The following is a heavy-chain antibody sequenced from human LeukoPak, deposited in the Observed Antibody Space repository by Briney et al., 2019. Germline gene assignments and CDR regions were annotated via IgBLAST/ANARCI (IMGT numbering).Heavy chain of an antibody. V-gene: IGHV3-30*04. CDR3: ANLYGGGSWTTKPLVVIDY. Sequence: GGSLRLSCAASGFTFSSYAMHWVRQAPGKGLAWVAVIAYDGSNKYYADSVKGRFTISRDNSKNTLYLQMNSLRAEDTAVYYCANLYGGGSWTTKPLVVIDYWGQGTLVTVSS. CDR2: IAYDGSNK. D-gene: IGHD6-13*01. J-gene: IGHJ4*02. CDR1: GFTFSSYA.